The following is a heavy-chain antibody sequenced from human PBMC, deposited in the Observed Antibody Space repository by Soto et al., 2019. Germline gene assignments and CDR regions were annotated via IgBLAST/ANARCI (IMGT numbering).Heavy chain of an antibody. CDR2: IFYSGST. J-gene: IGHJ4*02. V-gene: IGHV4-59*01. CDR3: AREGISGSYYFDF. CDR1: GVSISSYF. Sequence: SETLSLTCTVSGVSISSYFWSWIRQPPGKGLEWIGYIFYSGSTNYNPSLKSRVTMSLDTPKNQFSLKLVSVTPADTAVYYCAREGISGSYYFDFWGQGTPVTVSS. D-gene: IGHD3-10*01.